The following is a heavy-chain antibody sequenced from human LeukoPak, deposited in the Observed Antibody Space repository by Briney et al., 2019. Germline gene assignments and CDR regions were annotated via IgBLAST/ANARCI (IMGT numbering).Heavy chain of an antibody. CDR2: INPDGSGK. J-gene: IGHJ4*02. CDR1: GFTFSSYW. CDR3: ARAGGDYVGDFDY. V-gene: IGHV3-7*04. Sequence: PGGSLRLSCAASGFTFSSYWMSWVRQVPGKGLEWVGNINPDGSGKYYVDSVRGRFTISRDNAKNSLYLQMNSLRAEDAAVYYCARAGGDYVGDFDYWGQGTLVTVSS. D-gene: IGHD4-17*01.